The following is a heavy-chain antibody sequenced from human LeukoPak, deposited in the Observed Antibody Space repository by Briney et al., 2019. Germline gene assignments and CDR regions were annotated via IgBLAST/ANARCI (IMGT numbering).Heavy chain of an antibody. Sequence: GGSLRLSCAASGFTFSGYEMNWVRQAPGKGLEWVSYISSSGSTIYYADSVKGRFTISRDNAKNSLYLQMNSLRAEDTAVYYCARGIAAADLDYWGQGTLVTVSS. CDR2: ISSSGSTI. J-gene: IGHJ4*02. D-gene: IGHD6-13*01. V-gene: IGHV3-48*03. CDR1: GFTFSGYE. CDR3: ARGIAAADLDY.